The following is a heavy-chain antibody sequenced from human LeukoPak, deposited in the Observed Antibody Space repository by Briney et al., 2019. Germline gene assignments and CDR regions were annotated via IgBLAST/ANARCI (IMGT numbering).Heavy chain of an antibody. D-gene: IGHD3-22*01. J-gene: IGHJ4*02. CDR2: ISYDGSNK. CDR3: AKGEVDYYDSSGYYYYFDY. CDR1: GFTFSSYG. V-gene: IGHV3-30*18. Sequence: PGGSLRLSCAASGFTFSSYGMHWVRQAPGKGPEWVAVISYDGSNKYYADFVKGRFTISRDNSKNTLHPQMNSLRAEDTAVYYCAKGEVDYYDSSGYYYYFDYWGQGTLVTVSS.